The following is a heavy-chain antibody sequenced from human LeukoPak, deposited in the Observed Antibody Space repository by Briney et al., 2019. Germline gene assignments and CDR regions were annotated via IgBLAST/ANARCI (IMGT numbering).Heavy chain of an antibody. CDR3: ARDQAVAVAGTTDY. CDR2: INPNSGGT. J-gene: IGHJ4*02. CDR1: GYTFTSYG. D-gene: IGHD6-19*01. Sequence: GASVKVSCKASGYTFTSYGISWVRQAPGQGLEWMGWINPNSGGTNYAQKFQGRVTMTRDTSISTAYMELSRLRSDDTAVYYCARDQAVAVAGTTDYWGQGTLVTVSS. V-gene: IGHV1-2*02.